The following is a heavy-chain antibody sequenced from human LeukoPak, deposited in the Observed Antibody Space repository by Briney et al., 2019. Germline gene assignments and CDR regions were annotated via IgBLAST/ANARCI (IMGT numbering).Heavy chain of an antibody. D-gene: IGHD1-26*01. V-gene: IGHV1-69*13. CDR2: IIPIFGTA. J-gene: IGHJ4*02. CDR3: ARVLYEVGATALGY. CDR1: GGTFSSYA. Sequence: SVKVSCKASGGTFSSYAISWVRQAPGQGLEWMGGIIPIFGTANYAQKFQGRVTITADESTSTAYMELNSLRAEDTAVYYCARVLYEVGATALGYWGQGTLVTVSS.